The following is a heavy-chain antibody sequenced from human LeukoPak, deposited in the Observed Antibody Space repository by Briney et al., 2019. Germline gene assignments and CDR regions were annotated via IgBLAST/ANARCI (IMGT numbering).Heavy chain of an antibody. D-gene: IGHD3-22*01. J-gene: IGHJ4*02. V-gene: IGHV1-46*01. Sequence: ASVKVSCKASGYTFTSYYMHWVRQAPGQGLEWMGIINPSGGSTSYAQKFQGRVTMTRDTSTSTVYMELSSLRSEDTAVYYCAGVHDLYYYDSSGFDYWGQGTLVTVSS. CDR2: INPSGGST. CDR1: GYTFTSYY. CDR3: AGVHDLYYYDSSGFDY.